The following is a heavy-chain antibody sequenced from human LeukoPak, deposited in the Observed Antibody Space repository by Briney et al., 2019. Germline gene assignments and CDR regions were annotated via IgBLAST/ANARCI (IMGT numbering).Heavy chain of an antibody. CDR2: INHSGST. Sequence: SETLSLTCAVYGGSFSSYYWSRIRQPPGKGLEWIGEINHSGSTNYNPSLKSRVTISVDTSKNQFSLKLSSVTAADTAVYYCAXXXRGYSYGYYYYYGMDVWGQGTTVTVSS. J-gene: IGHJ6*02. CDR1: GGSFSSYY. CDR3: AXXXRGYSYGYYYYYGMDV. D-gene: IGHD5-18*01. V-gene: IGHV4-34*01.